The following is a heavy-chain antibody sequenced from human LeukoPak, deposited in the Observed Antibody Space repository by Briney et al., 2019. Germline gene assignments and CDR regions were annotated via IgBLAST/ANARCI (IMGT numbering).Heavy chain of an antibody. Sequence: SETLSLTCTVSGGSISSYYWSWIRQPPGKGLEWIGYIYYSGSTNYNPSLKSRATISVDTSKNQFSLKLSSVTAADTAVYYCARLVGDLDWYFDLWGRGTLVTVSS. J-gene: IGHJ2*01. CDR1: GGSISSYY. V-gene: IGHV4-59*08. CDR2: IYYSGST. D-gene: IGHD1-26*01. CDR3: ARLVGDLDWYFDL.